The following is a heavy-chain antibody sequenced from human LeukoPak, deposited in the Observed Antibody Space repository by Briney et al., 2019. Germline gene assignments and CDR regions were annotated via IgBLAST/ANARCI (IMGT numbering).Heavy chain of an antibody. CDR2: IWYDGSNK. Sequence: SGGSLRLSCAASGFSFSTYGMHWVRQAPGKGLEWVPVIWYDGSNKYYADSVKGRFTISRDNSKNTLYLQMNSLRAEDTALYYCAKDLKPYYYDSSGYYYEYYFDYWGQGTLVTVSS. D-gene: IGHD3-22*01. J-gene: IGHJ4*02. CDR3: AKDLKPYYYDSSGYYYEYYFDY. V-gene: IGHV3-33*06. CDR1: GFSFSTYG.